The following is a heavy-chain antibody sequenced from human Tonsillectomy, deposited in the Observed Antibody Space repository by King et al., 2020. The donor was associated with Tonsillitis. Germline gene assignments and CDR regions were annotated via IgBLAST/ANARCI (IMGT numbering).Heavy chain of an antibody. CDR3: ARCSGYSYGHDY. D-gene: IGHD5-18*01. Sequence: VQLVESGAEVKKPGESLKLSCTGSGYSFTSYWIGWVRQMPGKGLEWMGIIYHGDSDNRYSPSFQGQITISADKSINTAYLQWSSLKASDTAMYYCARCSGYSYGHDYWGQGTLVTVSS. J-gene: IGHJ4*02. CDR1: GYSFTSYW. CDR2: IYHGDSDN. V-gene: IGHV5-51*01.